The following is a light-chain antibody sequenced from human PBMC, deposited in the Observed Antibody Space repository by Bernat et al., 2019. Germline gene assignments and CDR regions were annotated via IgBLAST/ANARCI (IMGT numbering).Light chain of an antibody. CDR1: NIGRKS. V-gene: IGLV3-21*04. CDR2: YDS. CDR3: QVWDSSSAHVV. J-gene: IGLJ2*01. Sequence: SYVLAQPPSVSVAPGNTASITCGGDNIGRKSVHWYQQMPGQAPMLLILYDSDRPSGIPERFSGSNSGNTATLTISRVDAGDEADSYCQVWDSSSAHVVFGGGTKLTVL.